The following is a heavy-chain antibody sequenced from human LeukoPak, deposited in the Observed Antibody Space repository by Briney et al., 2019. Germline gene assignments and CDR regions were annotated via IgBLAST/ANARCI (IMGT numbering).Heavy chain of an antibody. CDR3: AKIAVDNLYFDY. V-gene: IGHV3-53*01. CDR2: IYSGGST. D-gene: IGHD6-19*01. Sequence: QTGGSLRLSCAVSGFTVSGNYMSWVRQAPGKGLEWVSLIYSGGSTYYADSVKGRFTISRDNSKNTLYLQMNSLRAEDTAVYYCAKIAVDNLYFDYWGQGTLVTVSS. CDR1: GFTVSGNY. J-gene: IGHJ4*02.